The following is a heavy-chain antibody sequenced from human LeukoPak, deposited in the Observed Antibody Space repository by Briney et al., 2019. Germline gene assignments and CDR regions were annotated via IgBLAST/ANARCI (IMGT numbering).Heavy chain of an antibody. J-gene: IGHJ4*02. D-gene: IGHD7-27*01. CDR2: IYPGDSDT. V-gene: IGHV5-51*01. CDR1: GSSFTSYW. CDR3: ARHLGSAISPVGYYDH. Sequence: GASLKISCKGSGSSFTSYWIGWVRQLPGKGLEWMGIIYPGDSDTRYSPSFQGQVTISADKSISTAYLQWSSLKASDTAMYYCARHLGSAISPVGYYDHWGQGTLVTVSS.